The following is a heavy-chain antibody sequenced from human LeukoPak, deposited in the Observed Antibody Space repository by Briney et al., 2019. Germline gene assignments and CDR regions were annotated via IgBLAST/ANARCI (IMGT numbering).Heavy chain of an antibody. CDR3: AKGQTDAYGDYYYGMDV. V-gene: IGHV3-30*18. J-gene: IGHJ6*02. CDR1: GFTFSSYG. CDR2: ISYDGSNK. Sequence: PGGSLRLSCAASGFTFSSYGMHWVRQAPGKGLEWVAVISYDGSNKYYADSVKGRFTISRDNSKNTLYLQMNSLRAEDTAVYYCAKGQTDAYGDYYYGMDVWGQGTTVTVSS. D-gene: IGHD4-17*01.